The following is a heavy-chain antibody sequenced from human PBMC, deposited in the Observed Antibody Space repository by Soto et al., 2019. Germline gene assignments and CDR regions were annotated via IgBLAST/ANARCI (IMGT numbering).Heavy chain of an antibody. D-gene: IGHD6-6*01. J-gene: IGHJ5*02. Sequence: GGSLRLSCEATGFSFSNSEMNWVRQAAGKGLEWISYISASGSTIYYAGSVKGRFTVSRDNAKNRLYLQMTGLRGEDTALHYCTREAALGSVDWYDPWGPGTLVTVSS. CDR3: TREAALGSVDWYDP. CDR2: ISASGSTI. V-gene: IGHV3-48*03. CDR1: GFSFSNSE.